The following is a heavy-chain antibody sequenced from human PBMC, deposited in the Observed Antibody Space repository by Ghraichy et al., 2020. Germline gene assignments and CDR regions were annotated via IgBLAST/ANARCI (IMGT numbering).Heavy chain of an antibody. Sequence: GESLNISCAASGFTFSSYWMTWVRQAPGKGLEWVANIKRDGSEKYYVDSVKGRFTVSRDNAKNSLYLQMNRLRAEDMAVYYCARDYYDSSGHSHDYWGQGTLVTVSS. J-gene: IGHJ4*02. CDR1: GFTFSSYW. D-gene: IGHD3-22*01. CDR3: ARDYYDSSGHSHDY. V-gene: IGHV3-7*01. CDR2: IKRDGSEK.